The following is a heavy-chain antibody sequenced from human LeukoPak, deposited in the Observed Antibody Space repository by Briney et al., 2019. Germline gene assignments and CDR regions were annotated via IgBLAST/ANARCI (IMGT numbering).Heavy chain of an antibody. V-gene: IGHV1-46*01. CDR1: GYTFTSYY. D-gene: IGHD3-10*01. CDR2: INPSGGST. CDR3: ARDRYGFVYLRGMDV. J-gene: IGHJ6*04. Sequence: GASVKVSCKASGYTFTSYYMHWVRQAPGQGLEWMGIINPSGGSTSYAQKFQGRVTMTRDTSTSTVYMELSSLRSDDTAVYYCARDRYGFVYLRGMDVWGKGTTVTVSS.